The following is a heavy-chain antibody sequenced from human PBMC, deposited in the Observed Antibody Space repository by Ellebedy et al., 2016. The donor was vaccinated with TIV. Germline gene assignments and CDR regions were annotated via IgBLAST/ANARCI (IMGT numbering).Heavy chain of an antibody. Sequence: GGSLRLSCAVSGFTFRSYGIHWVRQAPGKGLEWVAVISDDGSDKYYADSVKGRFTISRDNAKNSLYLQMNSLRAEDTAVYYCATGYSGTYYEGRGYWGQGTLVTVSS. CDR3: ATGYSGTYYEGRGY. J-gene: IGHJ4*02. V-gene: IGHV3-30*03. D-gene: IGHD1-26*01. CDR2: ISDDGSDK. CDR1: GFTFRSYG.